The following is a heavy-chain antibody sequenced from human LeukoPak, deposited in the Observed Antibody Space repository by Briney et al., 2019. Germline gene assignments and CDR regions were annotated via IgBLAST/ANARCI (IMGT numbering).Heavy chain of an antibody. CDR2: ISSSGSTI. CDR3: ARDPSWGATYYFDY. J-gene: IGHJ4*02. Sequence: GGSLRLSCAASGFTFSDYYMSWIRQAPGKGLEWVSYISSSGSTIYYADSVKGRFTISRDNAKNSLYLQMNSLRAEDTAVYYCARDPSWGATYYFDYWGQGTLVTVSS. V-gene: IGHV3-11*01. D-gene: IGHD1-26*01. CDR1: GFTFSDYY.